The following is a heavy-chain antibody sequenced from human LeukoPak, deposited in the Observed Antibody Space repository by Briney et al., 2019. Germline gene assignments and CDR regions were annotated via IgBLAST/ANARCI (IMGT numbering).Heavy chain of an antibody. D-gene: IGHD6-6*01. CDR2: ITASGTAM. J-gene: IGHJ5*02. CDR3: ARFQPIYSNSYAWFDP. Sequence: GGSLRLSCAASGFTFSSYSMNWVRQAPGKGLEWVSHITASGTAMFYADSVKGRFTISRDNAKNSLYLQMNSLRDEDTAVYYCARFQPIYSNSYAWFDPWGQGTLVTVSS. CDR1: GFTFSSYS. V-gene: IGHV3-48*02.